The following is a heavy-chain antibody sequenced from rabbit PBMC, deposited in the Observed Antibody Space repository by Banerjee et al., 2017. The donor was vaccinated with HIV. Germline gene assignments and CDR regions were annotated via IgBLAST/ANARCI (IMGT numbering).Heavy chain of an antibody. D-gene: IGHD2-1*01. J-gene: IGHJ4*01. CDR1: GFSFSNKYV. Sequence: TLTCTASGFSFSNKYVMCWVRQAPGKGLEWIGCINTSSGNTVYANWAKGRFTISKTSSTTVTLQMTSLTAADTATYFCARYDDNNHFNLWGPGTLVTVS. CDR2: INTSSGNT. CDR3: ARYDDNNHFNL. V-gene: IGHV1S40*01.